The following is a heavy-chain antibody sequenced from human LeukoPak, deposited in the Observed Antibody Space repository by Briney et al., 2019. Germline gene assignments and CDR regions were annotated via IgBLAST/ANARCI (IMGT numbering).Heavy chain of an antibody. Sequence: SQTLSLTCAISGDSVSSNSAAWNWIRHPPSRALEWLGRTYYRSKWYNDYAVSVKSRITIYPDTSKNQFSLQLNSVTPEDTAVYYCARDLMVRGAAKYYFDYWGQGTLVTVSS. D-gene: IGHD3-10*01. CDR1: GDSVSSNSAA. V-gene: IGHV6-1*01. CDR3: ARDLMVRGAAKYYFDY. CDR2: TYYRSKWYN. J-gene: IGHJ4*02.